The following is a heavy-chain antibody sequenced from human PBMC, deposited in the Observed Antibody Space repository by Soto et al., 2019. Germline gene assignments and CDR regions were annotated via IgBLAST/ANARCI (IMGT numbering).Heavy chain of an antibody. V-gene: IGHV3-30*18. D-gene: IGHD3-22*01. J-gene: IGHJ4*02. Sequence: GGSLRLCCAASGFTFSSYGMRWVRQAPGKGLEWVAVTSYDGNNKNYVDSVKGRFTISRDNSKNTLFLQMNSLRVEDTAVYFCAKDSQKSEPRGYRGYFDYWGQGAMVTFSS. CDR3: AKDSQKSEPRGYRGYFDY. CDR1: GFTFSSYG. CDR2: TSYDGNNK.